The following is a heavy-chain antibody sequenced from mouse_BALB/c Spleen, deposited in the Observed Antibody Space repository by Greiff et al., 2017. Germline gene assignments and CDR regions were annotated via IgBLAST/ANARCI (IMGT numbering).Heavy chain of an antibody. Sequence: VQLQQPGAELVKPGASVKLSCKASGYTFTSYWMHWVKQRPGQGLEWIGEINPSNGRTNYNEKFKSKATLTVDKSSSTAYMQLSSLTSEDSAVYYCARSDYYGSSYGYFDVWGAGTTVTVSS. J-gene: IGHJ1*01. V-gene: IGHV1S81*02. CDR3: ARSDYYGSSYGYFDV. D-gene: IGHD1-1*01. CDR2: INPSNGRT. CDR1: GYTFTSYW.